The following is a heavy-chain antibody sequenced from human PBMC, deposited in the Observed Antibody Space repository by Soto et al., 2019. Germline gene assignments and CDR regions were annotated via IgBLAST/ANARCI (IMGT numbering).Heavy chain of an antibody. J-gene: IGHJ6*02. CDR2: IYYSGST. Sequence: SETLSLTCTVSGGSISSSSYYWGWIRQPPGKGLEWIGSIYYSGSTYYNPSLKSRVTISVDTSKNQFSLKLSSVTAADTAVYYCARHDCSSTSCPRLHYYYGMDVWGQGTTVTVSS. CDR1: GGSISSSSYY. V-gene: IGHV4-39*01. CDR3: ARHDCSSTSCPRLHYYYGMDV. D-gene: IGHD2-2*01.